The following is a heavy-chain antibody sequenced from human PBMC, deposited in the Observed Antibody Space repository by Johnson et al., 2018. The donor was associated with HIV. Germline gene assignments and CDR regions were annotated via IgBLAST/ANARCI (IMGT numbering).Heavy chain of an antibody. CDR3: ARVFPGRPMIPQAFDI. D-gene: IGHD3-22*01. Sequence: QLVESGGGLVQPGGSLRLSCAASGFTFSSYAMSWVHQAPGKGLEWVSALSGSGGSTYYADSVKGRFTISRDNSKNTVDLHMNSLRAEDTAVYYWARVFPGRPMIPQAFDIWGQGTMVTVSS. CDR2: LSGSGGST. CDR1: GFTFSSYA. V-gene: IGHV3-23*04. J-gene: IGHJ3*02.